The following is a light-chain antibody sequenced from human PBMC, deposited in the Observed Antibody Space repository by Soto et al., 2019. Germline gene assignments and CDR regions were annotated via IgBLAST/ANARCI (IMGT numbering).Light chain of an antibody. J-gene: IGKJ2*01. Sequence: EIVLTQSPGTLSLSPGERATLSCRASQSVSSSYLAWYQQKPGQAPRLLIYGASSRATGIPDRFSGSGSGTDFTLTISRLEPEDFATYYCQQFSTFSYTFGQGTNLEIK. CDR3: QQFSTFSYT. V-gene: IGKV3-20*01. CDR1: QSVSSSY. CDR2: GAS.